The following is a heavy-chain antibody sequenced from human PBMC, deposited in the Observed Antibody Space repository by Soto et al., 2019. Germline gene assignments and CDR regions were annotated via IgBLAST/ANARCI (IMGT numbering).Heavy chain of an antibody. J-gene: IGHJ4*02. D-gene: IGHD3-10*01. CDR2: LHYSGRS. V-gene: IGHV4-39*01. CDR1: NDSVSGSSYY. Sequence: SETLSLTCTVSNDSVSGSSYYWGWIRQSPGKGLEWIGSLHYSGRSYYNPSLKSRVTLYVDTSKNQFSLKVNSVTAADTGFYYCARHTSGGYYKPLNYWGQGTLVTVSS. CDR3: ARHTSGGYYKPLNY.